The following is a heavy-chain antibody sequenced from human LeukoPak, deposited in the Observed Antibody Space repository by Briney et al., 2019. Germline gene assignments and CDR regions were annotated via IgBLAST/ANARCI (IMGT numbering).Heavy chain of an antibody. J-gene: IGHJ4*02. CDR3: ASVDTAMAYFDY. CDR1: GGSISSGSYY. CDR2: IYTSGST. V-gene: IGHV4-61*02. Sequence: SQTLSLTCTVAGGSISSGSYYWSWIRQPAGKGLEWIGRIYTSGSTNYNPSLKSRVTISVDTSKTQFSLKLSSVTAADTAVYYCASVDTAMAYFDYWGQGTLVTVSS. D-gene: IGHD5-18*01.